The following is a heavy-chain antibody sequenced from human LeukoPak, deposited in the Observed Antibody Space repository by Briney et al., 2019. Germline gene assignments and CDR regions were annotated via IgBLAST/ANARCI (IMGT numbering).Heavy chain of an antibody. CDR2: IIPIFGTA. CDR1: GGTFSSYA. J-gene: IGHJ4*02. V-gene: IGHV1-69*06. Sequence: SVKVSCKASGGTFSSYAISWVRQAPGQGLEWMGGIIPIFGTANYAQKFQGRVTITADKSTSTAYMELSSLRSEDTAVYYCAREITMVRGVIIPLDYWGQGTLVTVSS. D-gene: IGHD3-10*01. CDR3: AREITMVRGVIIPLDY.